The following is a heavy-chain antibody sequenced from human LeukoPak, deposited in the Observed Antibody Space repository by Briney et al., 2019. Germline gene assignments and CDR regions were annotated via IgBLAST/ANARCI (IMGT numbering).Heavy chain of an antibody. J-gene: IGHJ4*02. D-gene: IGHD6-13*01. CDR3: SRFVYGAAADETGGY. Sequence: PGGSLRLSCAASGFTFSSYSMNWVRQAPGKGLEWVSSISSSSIYIYYADSLKGRFTISRDDSKNTAYLQMNSLKTEDTAVYYCSRFVYGAAADETGGYWGQGTLVTVSS. CDR2: ISSSSIYI. CDR1: GFTFSSYS. V-gene: IGHV3-21*04.